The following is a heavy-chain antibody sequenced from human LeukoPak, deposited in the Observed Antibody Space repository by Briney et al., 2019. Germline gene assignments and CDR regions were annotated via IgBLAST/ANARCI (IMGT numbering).Heavy chain of an antibody. J-gene: IGHJ5*02. CDR1: GYTFTSYY. V-gene: IGHV1-8*02. D-gene: IGHD2-15*01. CDR2: MNPNSGNT. CDR3: ARGFRVDKPKKYWFDP. Sequence: ASVKVSCKASGYTFTSYYMHWVRQATGQGLEWMGWMNPNSGNTGYAQKFQGRVTMTRNTSISTAYMELSSLRSEDTAVYYCARGFRVDKPKKYWFDPWGQGTLVTVSS.